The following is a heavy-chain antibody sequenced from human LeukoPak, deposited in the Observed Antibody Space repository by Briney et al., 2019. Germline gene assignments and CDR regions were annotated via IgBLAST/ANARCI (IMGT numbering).Heavy chain of an antibody. CDR3: ARVLPPLYHFDY. D-gene: IGHD2-2*02. CDR2: ISYSGTT. CDR1: GGSISSSY. Sequence: SETLSLTCSVSGGSISSSYWSWIRQPPGKGLEWIGDISYSGTTSFNPSLKSRFTISLDTSKNQFSLQLSSVTAADTAVYYCARVLPPLYHFDYWGQGTLVTVSS. J-gene: IGHJ4*02. V-gene: IGHV4-59*08.